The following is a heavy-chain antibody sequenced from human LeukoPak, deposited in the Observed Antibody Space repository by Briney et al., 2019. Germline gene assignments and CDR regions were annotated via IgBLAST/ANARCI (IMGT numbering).Heavy chain of an antibody. CDR3: ARKGYYDSRGRPLDI. J-gene: IGHJ3*02. Sequence: SGTLSLTCSVSGDSITSYAWWSWVRPPPGKGLEWIGEIYHSGSTNYNPSLKSRVTISVDKSKNQFSLKLSSVTAADTAVYYCARKGYYDSRGRPLDIWGQGTMVTVSS. CDR2: IYHSGST. V-gene: IGHV4-4*02. CDR1: GDSITSYAW. D-gene: IGHD3-22*01.